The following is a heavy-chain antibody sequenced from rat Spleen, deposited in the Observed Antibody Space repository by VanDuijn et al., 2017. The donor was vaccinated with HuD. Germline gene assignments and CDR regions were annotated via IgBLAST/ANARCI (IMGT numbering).Heavy chain of an antibody. CDR1: RSSLTSFN. CDR3: ARHLDSGGYFDY. D-gene: IGHD1-11*01. Sequence: QVQMMESGPGLVPPSQTLSLTCTVPRSSLTSFNVHWVRQPPGKGLEWMGAMWNGGCTDYNSAFKSRLSISRDTSKSQVFLKMNSLQTDDTAKYFCARHLDSGGYFDYWGQGVMVTVSS. V-gene: IGHV2-1*01. CDR2: MWNGGCT. J-gene: IGHJ2*01.